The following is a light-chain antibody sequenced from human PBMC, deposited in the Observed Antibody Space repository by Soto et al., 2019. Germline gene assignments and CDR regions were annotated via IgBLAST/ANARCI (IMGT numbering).Light chain of an antibody. J-gene: IGLJ2*01. Sequence: QSALTQPASVCGSPGQSITISCTGTSSDVGSYNLVSWYQQHPGKAPKLMIYEDTKRPSGVSNRFSGSKSGNTASLTISGLQAEDEADYYCSSYAGSTTYVVFGGGTKLTVL. CDR1: SSDVGSYNL. V-gene: IGLV2-23*01. CDR3: SSYAGSTTYVV. CDR2: EDT.